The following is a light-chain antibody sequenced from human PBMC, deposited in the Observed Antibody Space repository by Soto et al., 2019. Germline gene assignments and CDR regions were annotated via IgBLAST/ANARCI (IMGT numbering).Light chain of an antibody. V-gene: IGKV3-15*01. J-gene: IGKJ2*01. CDR3: QHYNNWPPYT. Sequence: EIVLTQSPATLSVSPGERATLSCRASQSVNTNLAWYQQKPGQAPRLLIYGATTRSSNIPARFSGSGSGTEFTLTISSLQSEDFAVYYWQHYNNWPPYTFGQGTRLEIK. CDR2: GAT. CDR1: QSVNTN.